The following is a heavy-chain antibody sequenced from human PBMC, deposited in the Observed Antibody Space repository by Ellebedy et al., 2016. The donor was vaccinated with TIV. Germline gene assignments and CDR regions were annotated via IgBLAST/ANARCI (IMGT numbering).Heavy chain of an antibody. V-gene: IGHV1-18*01. CDR2: IT. CDR3: AKGMGSSGFDY. D-gene: IGHD3-10*01. CDR1: GYTFTCYS. J-gene: IGHJ4*02. Sequence: AASVKVSCKASGYTFTCYSISWVRQAPGQGLEWMGRITNYAQKFQDRVTMTTDTSTNTAYMELRSLRPDDTAVYFCAKGMGSSGFDYWGQGSQVTVSP.